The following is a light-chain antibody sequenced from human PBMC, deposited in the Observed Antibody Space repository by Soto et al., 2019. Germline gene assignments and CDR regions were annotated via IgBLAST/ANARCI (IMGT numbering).Light chain of an antibody. CDR3: APWVDGLKGGV. Sequence: QSVLTQPPSASGTPGQRVIISCSGSSSNIGTNTVNWYQQLPGAAPKLLIHSTGQRPSGVPDRFSGSKSGTSASLAISGLQSREGAISYGAPWVDGLKGGVFGEGP. CDR1: SSNIGTNT. V-gene: IGLV1-44*01. J-gene: IGLJ3*02. CDR2: STG.